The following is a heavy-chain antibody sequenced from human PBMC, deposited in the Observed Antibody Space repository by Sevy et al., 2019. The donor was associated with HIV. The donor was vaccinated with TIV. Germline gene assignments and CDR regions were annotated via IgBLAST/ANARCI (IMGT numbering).Heavy chain of an antibody. CDR2: INHSGST. D-gene: IGHD2-2*01. V-gene: IGHV4-34*01. J-gene: IGHJ6*02. Sequence: SETLSLTCAVYGGSFSGYYWSWIRQPPGKGLEWIGEINHSGSTNYNPSLKSRVTISVDTSKNQFSLKLSSVTAADTAGDYCARALYCSSTSCQEGGYYYYGMDVWGQGTTVTVSS. CDR1: GGSFSGYY. CDR3: ARALYCSSTSCQEGGYYYYGMDV.